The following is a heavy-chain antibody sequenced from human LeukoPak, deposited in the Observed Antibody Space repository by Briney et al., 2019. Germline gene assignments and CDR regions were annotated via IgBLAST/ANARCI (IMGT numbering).Heavy chain of an antibody. Sequence: ASVKVSCKASGYTFTGYYMHWVRQAPGQGLEWMGWINPNSGGTNSAQKFQGRVTITADESTSTAYMELSSLRSEDTAVYYCARVRLYGSGSYYLDYWGQGTLVTVSS. CDR3: ARVRLYGSGSYYLDY. J-gene: IGHJ4*02. V-gene: IGHV1-2*02. D-gene: IGHD3-10*01. CDR2: INPNSGGT. CDR1: GYTFTGYY.